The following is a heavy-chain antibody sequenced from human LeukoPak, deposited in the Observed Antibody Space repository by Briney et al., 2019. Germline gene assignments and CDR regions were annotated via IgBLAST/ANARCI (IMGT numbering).Heavy chain of an antibody. CDR2: IYYSGST. V-gene: IGHV4-31*03. CDR1: GGSISSGGYY. D-gene: IGHD4-23*01. CDR3: AREFYDYGGNGDWYFDL. Sequence: PSQTLSLTCTVSGGSISSGGYYWSWIRQHPGKGLEWIGYIYYSGSTYYNPSLKSRVTISVDTSKNQFSLKLSSVTAADTAVYYCAREFYDYGGNGDWYFDLWGRGTLVTVSS. J-gene: IGHJ2*01.